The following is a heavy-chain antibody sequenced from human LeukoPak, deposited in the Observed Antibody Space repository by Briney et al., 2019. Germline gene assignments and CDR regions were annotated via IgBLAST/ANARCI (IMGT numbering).Heavy chain of an antibody. Sequence: GGSLRLSCAASGFTFSSYEMNWVRQAPGKGLEWIGRIKSKTDGGTTEYAAPVKGRFTISRDDSKNMVYLQMNSLESEDTAVYYSITDRGWLWGQGTLVSVPS. D-gene: IGHD5-12*01. CDR3: ITDRGWL. V-gene: IGHV3-15*01. CDR1: GFTFSSYE. J-gene: IGHJ4*02. CDR2: IKSKTDGGTT.